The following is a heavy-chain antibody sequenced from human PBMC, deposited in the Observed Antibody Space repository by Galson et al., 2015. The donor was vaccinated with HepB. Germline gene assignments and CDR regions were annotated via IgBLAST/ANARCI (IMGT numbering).Heavy chain of an antibody. J-gene: IGHJ6*02. CDR1: GFTFSSYS. Sequence: SLRLSCAASGFTFSSYSMNWVRQAPGKGLEWVSSISSSSSYIYYADSVKGRFTISRDNAKNSLYLQMNSLRAEDTAVYYCAREESGSSWEYYYYGMDVWGQGTTVTVSS. CDR2: ISSSSSYI. CDR3: AREESGSSWEYYYYGMDV. D-gene: IGHD6-13*01. V-gene: IGHV3-21*01.